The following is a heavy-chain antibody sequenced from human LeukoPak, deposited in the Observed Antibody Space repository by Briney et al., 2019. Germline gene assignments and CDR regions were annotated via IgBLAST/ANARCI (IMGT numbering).Heavy chain of an antibody. Sequence: PGGSLRLSCAASGFTFDDYGMSWVRQAPGKGLEWVSGINWNGGSTGYADSVKGRFTISRDNAKNSLYLQMNSLRAEDTALYYCARVDSSGYYYYFDYWGQGTLVTVPS. CDR2: INWNGGST. D-gene: IGHD3-22*01. CDR1: GFTFDDYG. CDR3: ARVDSSGYYYYFDY. J-gene: IGHJ4*02. V-gene: IGHV3-20*04.